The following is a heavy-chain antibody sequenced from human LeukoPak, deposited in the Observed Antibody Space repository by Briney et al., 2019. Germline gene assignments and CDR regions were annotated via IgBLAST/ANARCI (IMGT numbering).Heavy chain of an antibody. CDR1: GFSFCAYS. J-gene: IGHJ6*03. CDR3: AREDPRRVSYSNIDV. V-gene: IGHV3-21*01. Sequence: GGSLRLSCAVSGFSFCAYSFNWVGQSPGKGLEWVSSIGSGTSYTYYADSVKGRFTISRDDAKNSLYLQMDSLRAEDTGVYYCAREDPRRVSYSNIDVWGNGTTVTVSS. CDR2: IGSGTSYT.